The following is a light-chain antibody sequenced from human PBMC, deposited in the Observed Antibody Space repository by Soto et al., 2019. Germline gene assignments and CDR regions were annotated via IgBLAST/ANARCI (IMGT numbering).Light chain of an antibody. CDR2: GAS. CDR1: HSVGSN. CDR3: QQYKQWPVA. V-gene: IGKV3-15*01. Sequence: VMTQPPTTLSVSPGERATLSCRASHSVGSNLAWYQQNPGQAPRLLIYGASTRATGVPARFSGSGSATQFTLTISSLQSEDFGFYYCQQYKQWPVAFGGGTKVEIK. J-gene: IGKJ4*01.